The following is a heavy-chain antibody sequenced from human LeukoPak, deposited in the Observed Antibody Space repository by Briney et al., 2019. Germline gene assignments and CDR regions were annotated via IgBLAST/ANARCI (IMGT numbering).Heavy chain of an antibody. CDR1: GYTFTSYY. J-gene: IGHJ5*02. CDR3: ARDHSVEDRAWWFDP. Sequence: ASVKVSCKASGYTFTSYYMHWVRQAPGQGLEWMGIINPSGGSTSYAQKFQGRVTMTRDMSTSTVYMELSSLTSEDTAMYYCARDHSVEDRAWWFDPWGQGTLVTVSS. V-gene: IGHV1-46*01. CDR2: INPSGGST. D-gene: IGHD4-23*01.